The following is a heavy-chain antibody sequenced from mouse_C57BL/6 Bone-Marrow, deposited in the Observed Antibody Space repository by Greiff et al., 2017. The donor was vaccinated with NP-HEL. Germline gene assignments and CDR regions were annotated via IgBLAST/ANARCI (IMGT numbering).Heavy chain of an antibody. J-gene: IGHJ3*01. CDR3: AREGGYYGSPFAY. V-gene: IGHV3-6*01. D-gene: IGHD1-1*01. CDR2: ISYDGSN. Sequence: EVKLMESGPGLVKPSQSLSLTCSVTGYSIISGYYWYWIRQFPGNQLEWMAYISYDGSNNYNPSLKNRISITRDISKNQFFLKLTSVTTEDTATDYCAREGGYYGSPFAYWGQGTLVTVSA. CDR1: GYSIISGYY.